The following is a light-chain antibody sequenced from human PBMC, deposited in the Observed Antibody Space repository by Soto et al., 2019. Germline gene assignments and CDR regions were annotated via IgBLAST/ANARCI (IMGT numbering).Light chain of an antibody. J-gene: IGLJ2*01. CDR2: EVS. V-gene: IGLV2-14*01. CDR1: SSDVGGYNY. Sequence: QSALTQPASVSGSPGQSITISCTGTSSDVGGYNYVSWYQQHPGKAPKLMIYEVSNRPSGVSNRFSGSTSGNTASLTISGLQVEDEADYYCSSYTSINTVIFGGGTEVTVL. CDR3: SSYTSINTVI.